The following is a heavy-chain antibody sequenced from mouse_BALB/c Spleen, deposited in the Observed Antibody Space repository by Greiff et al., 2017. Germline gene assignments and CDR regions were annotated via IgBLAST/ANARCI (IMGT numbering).Heavy chain of an antibody. CDR2: INSNGGST. CDR3: AREGYGYYFDY. J-gene: IGHJ2*01. CDR1: GFTFSSYG. Sequence: VKLVESGGGLVQPGGSLKLSCAASGFTFSSYGMSWVRQTPDKRLELVATINSNGGSTYYPDSVKGRFTISRDNAKNTLYLQMSSLKSEDTAMYYCAREGYGYYFDYWGQGTTLTVSS. D-gene: IGHD2-14*01. V-gene: IGHV5-6-3*01.